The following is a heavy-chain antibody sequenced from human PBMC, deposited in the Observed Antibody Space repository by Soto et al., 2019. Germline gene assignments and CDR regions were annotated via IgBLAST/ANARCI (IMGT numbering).Heavy chain of an antibody. CDR2: VRSKAKTYAT. CDR1: GFAFSDSA. CDR3: TPEGAGFGY. Sequence: GGSLRLSCAVSGFAFSDSAMHWVRQASGEGLEWVGRVRSKAKTYATAYAASVKGRFTISRDDSKNTAYLQMNSLKTEDTAVYYCTPEGAGFGYWGQGTPVTVSS. J-gene: IGHJ4*02. D-gene: IGHD1-26*01. V-gene: IGHV3-73*01.